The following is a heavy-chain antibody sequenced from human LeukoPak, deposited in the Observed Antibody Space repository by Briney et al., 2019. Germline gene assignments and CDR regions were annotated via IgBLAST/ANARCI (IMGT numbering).Heavy chain of an antibody. V-gene: IGHV1-2*06. CDR2: INPNSGGT. D-gene: IGHD5-18*01. CDR1: GYTFTGYY. J-gene: IGHJ4*02. CDR3: ARSRYTAMVSSDY. Sequence: ASVKVSCKASGYTFTGYYMHWVRQAPGQGLEWMGRINPNSGGTNYAQKFQGRVTMTRDTSISTAYMELSRLRSDDTAVYYCARSRYTAMVSSDYWGQGTLVTVSS.